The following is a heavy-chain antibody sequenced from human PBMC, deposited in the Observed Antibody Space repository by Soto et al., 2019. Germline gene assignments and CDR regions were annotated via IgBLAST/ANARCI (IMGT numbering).Heavy chain of an antibody. CDR1: GGTFSSYA. D-gene: IGHD5-12*01. Sequence: QVQLVQYGAEVKKPGSSVKVSCKASGGTFSSYAISWVRQAPGQGLEWMGGIIPIFGTANYAQKFQGRVTITADESTSTAYMELSSLRSEDTAVYYCARHASGYSGSNYYYYGMDVWGQGTTVTVSS. CDR3: ARHASGYSGSNYYYYGMDV. J-gene: IGHJ6*02. CDR2: IIPIFGTA. V-gene: IGHV1-69*12.